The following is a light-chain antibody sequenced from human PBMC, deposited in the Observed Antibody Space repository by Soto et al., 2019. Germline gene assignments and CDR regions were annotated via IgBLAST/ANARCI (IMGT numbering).Light chain of an antibody. CDR3: QQYNSWWT. V-gene: IGKV3-15*01. CDR1: QSVSSSY. J-gene: IGKJ1*01. Sequence: EIVLTQSPGTLSLSPGERATLSCRASQSVSSSYFAWYQQKPGQAPRLLIYGASTRATGIPARFSGSGSGTEFSLTISSLQSEDFAVYYCQQYNSWWTFAQGTKVDIK. CDR2: GAS.